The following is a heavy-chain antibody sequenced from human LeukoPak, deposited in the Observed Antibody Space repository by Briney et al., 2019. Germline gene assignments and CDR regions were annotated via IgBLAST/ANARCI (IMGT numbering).Heavy chain of an antibody. J-gene: IGHJ4*02. CDR1: GFTFSSYW. CDR3: ARGYSGSYRIDY. V-gene: IGHV3-74*01. D-gene: IGHD1-26*01. Sequence: GGSLRLSCAASGFTFSSYWMHWVRQAPGKGLVWVSRINSDGSSTTYADSAKGRFTISRDNAKNTLFLQMNSLGAEDTAVYYCARGYSGSYRIDYWGRGTLVTVSS. CDR2: INSDGSST.